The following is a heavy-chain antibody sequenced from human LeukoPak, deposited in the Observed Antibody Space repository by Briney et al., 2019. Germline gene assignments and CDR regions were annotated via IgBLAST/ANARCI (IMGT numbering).Heavy chain of an antibody. CDR2: INSNSGDT. CDR3: ASGRSGGYGLDV. D-gene: IGHD3-3*01. V-gene: IGHV1-2*02. CDR1: GYTPTDYY. Sequence: ASVTVSCKTSGYTPTDYYIHWVRQAPGQGLEWMGWINSNSGDTTYAQTFQGRVTVTGDTSISTFYMNLVGLRSDDTTLYYCASGRSGGYGLDVWDQGTTVTVSS. J-gene: IGHJ6*02.